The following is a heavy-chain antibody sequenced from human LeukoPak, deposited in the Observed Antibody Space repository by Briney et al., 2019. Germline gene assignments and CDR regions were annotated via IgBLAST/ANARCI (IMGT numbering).Heavy chain of an antibody. CDR2: IIPIFGTA. CDR3: ARVPRAAADPPS. V-gene: IGHV1-69*13. Sequence: SVKVSCKASGGTFSSYAISWVRQAPGQGLEWMGGIIPIFGTANYAQKFQGRVTITADESTSTAYMELSSLRSEDAAVYYCARVPRAAADPPSWGQGTLVTVSS. D-gene: IGHD6-13*01. J-gene: IGHJ5*02. CDR1: GGTFSSYA.